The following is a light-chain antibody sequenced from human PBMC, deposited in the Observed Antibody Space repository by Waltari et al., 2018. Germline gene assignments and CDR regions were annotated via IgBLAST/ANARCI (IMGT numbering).Light chain of an antibody. CDR3: QKYESLPAT. J-gene: IGKJ1*01. CDR2: DAF. CDR1: QSVSRA. Sequence: SCRGSQSVSRALAWYQQKPGQAPRLLIYDAFSRATGIPDRFSGSGSGTDFSLTISRLEPEDFAVYYCQKYESLPATFGQGTKVEIK. V-gene: IGKV3-20*01.